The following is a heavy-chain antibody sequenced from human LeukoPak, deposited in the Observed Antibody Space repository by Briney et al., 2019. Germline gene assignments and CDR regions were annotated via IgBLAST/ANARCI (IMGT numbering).Heavy chain of an antibody. V-gene: IGHV4-59*05. J-gene: IGHJ4*02. Sequence: PSETLSLTCTVSGGSISSYYRSWIRQPPGKGLEWIASFFYSGNTYYNPSLKSRVTISVDTSKNQFSLRLNSVTAADTAVYYCARLFDTSSYYLNWGQGTLVTVSS. CDR3: ARLFDTSSYYLN. CDR2: FFYSGNT. CDR1: GGSISSYY. D-gene: IGHD3-10*01.